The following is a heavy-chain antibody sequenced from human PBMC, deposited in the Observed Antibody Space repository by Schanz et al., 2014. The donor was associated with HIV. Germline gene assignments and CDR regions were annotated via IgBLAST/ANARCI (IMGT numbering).Heavy chain of an antibody. J-gene: IGHJ1*01. CDR3: AKDMGRQPEYFQH. CDR1: GFTLNDYY. D-gene: IGHD3-10*01. V-gene: IGHV3-11*01. CDR2: ISDTGTTT. Sequence: QVQLVESGGGLVKPGGSLRLSCAASGFTLNDYYMTWIRQAPGKGLEWVSYISDTGTTTYYADSVNGRFTISRDNAKNSLYLQMNSLRVEDTALYYCAKDMGRQPEYFQHWGQGTLVTVSS.